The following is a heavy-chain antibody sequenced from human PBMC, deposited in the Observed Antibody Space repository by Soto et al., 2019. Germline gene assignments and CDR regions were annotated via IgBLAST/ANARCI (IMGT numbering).Heavy chain of an antibody. J-gene: IGHJ6*02. CDR2: IYYSGST. D-gene: IGHD3-10*01. CDR3: ARDNRGYYCSGSRYYYYYCMDG. Sequence: PSETLSLTCTVSGGSISSYYWSWIRQPPGKGLQWIGYIYYSGSTNYNPSLKSRVTISLDTSKNQFSLKLSSVTAADTAVYYCARDNRGYYCSGSRYYYYYCMDGRGQGTTVTVAS. V-gene: IGHV4-59*01. CDR1: GGSISSYY.